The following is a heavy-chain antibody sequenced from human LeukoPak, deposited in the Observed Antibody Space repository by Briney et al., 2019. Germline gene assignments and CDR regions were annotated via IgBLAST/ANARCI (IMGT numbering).Heavy chain of an antibody. CDR1: GFNFNDYA. D-gene: IGHD6-19*01. Sequence: GGSLRLSCAASGFNFNDYAMRWVRQAPGKGLEWVSGISWNSGSLGYAGSVKGRFTVSRDNAKNSLYLQMNNLRAEDMALYYCVKGETAVAGGAFDYWGQGTLVTVSS. V-gene: IGHV3-9*03. CDR2: ISWNSGSL. J-gene: IGHJ4*02. CDR3: VKGETAVAGGAFDY.